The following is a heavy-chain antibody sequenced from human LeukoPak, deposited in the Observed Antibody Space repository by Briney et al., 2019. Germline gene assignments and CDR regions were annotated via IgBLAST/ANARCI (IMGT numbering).Heavy chain of an antibody. J-gene: IGHJ6*02. Sequence: GGPLRLSCEASGFTFSAYAMTWVPQAPGKGLEWVSSIGSDNKPHYSESVKGRFAISRDNSKNTLFLQLHNRRGEDTALYYCAGDLYYYVARDVWGQGTTVTV. V-gene: IGHV3-23*05. CDR1: GFTFSAYA. D-gene: IGHD3-10*02. CDR2: IGSDNKP. CDR3: AGDLYYYVARDV.